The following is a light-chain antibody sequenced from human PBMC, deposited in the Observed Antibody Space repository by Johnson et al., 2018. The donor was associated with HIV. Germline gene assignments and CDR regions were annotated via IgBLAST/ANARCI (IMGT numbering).Light chain of an antibody. CDR1: SSNIGNNY. Sequence: QSVLTQSPSVSAAAGQKVTISCSGSSSNIGNNYVSWYQQFPGTVPKLLIYDNNKRPSGIPDRVSGSKSGTSATLGITGLQTGDEADYYCGTWDSSLTAYVFGTGTKVTVL. CDR2: DNN. J-gene: IGLJ1*01. V-gene: IGLV1-51*01. CDR3: GTWDSSLTAYV.